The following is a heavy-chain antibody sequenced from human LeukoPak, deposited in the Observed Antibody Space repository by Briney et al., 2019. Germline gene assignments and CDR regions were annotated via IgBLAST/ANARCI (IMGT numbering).Heavy chain of an antibody. CDR1: GGSISSYY. V-gene: IGHV4-4*07. CDR2: IYTSGST. D-gene: IGHD3-16*01. Sequence: SETLSLTCTVSGGSISSYYWSWIRQPAGKGLERIGRIYTSGSTNYNPSLKSRVTMSVDPSKNQFSLKLSSVTAADTAMYYCARGLGDYYYYYGMDVWGQGTTVTVSS. CDR3: ARGLGDYYYYYGMDV. J-gene: IGHJ6*02.